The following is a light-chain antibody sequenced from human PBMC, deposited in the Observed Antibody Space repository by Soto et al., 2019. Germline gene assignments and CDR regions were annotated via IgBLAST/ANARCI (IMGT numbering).Light chain of an antibody. CDR1: QGISSY. CDR3: QQLNSYPQFT. Sequence: DIQLTQSPSFLSASVGDRVTITCRASQGISSYLAWYQQKPGKAPKLLIYAASTLQSGVPSRFSGSGSGTEFPLTVSSLQPEDFATYYCQQLNSYPQFTFGQGTRLDIK. J-gene: IGKJ5*01. V-gene: IGKV1-9*01. CDR2: AAS.